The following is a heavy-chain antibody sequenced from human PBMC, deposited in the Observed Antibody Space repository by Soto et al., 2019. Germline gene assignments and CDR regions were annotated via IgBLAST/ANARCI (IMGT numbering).Heavy chain of an antibody. V-gene: IGHV4-39*02. CDR2: VHHSVTT. CDR3: ARDTSSTSLRAEYFQF. CDR1: SFR. D-gene: IGHD6-13*01. Sequence: SFRWICLRKSPGKGLEWIGSVHHSVTTYYNPSLKGRVTISMDTSKNQFSLRLTSVTAADTAVYYCARDTSSTSLRAEYFQFWGQGTQVSVSS. J-gene: IGHJ1*01.